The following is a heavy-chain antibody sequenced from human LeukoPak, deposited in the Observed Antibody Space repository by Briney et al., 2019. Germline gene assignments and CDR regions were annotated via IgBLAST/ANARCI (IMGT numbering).Heavy chain of an antibody. CDR1: GGSFSGYY. D-gene: IGHD1-26*01. Sequence: SETLSLTCAVYGGSFSGYYWSWIRQPPGEGLEWIGEINHSGSTNYNPSLKSRVTISVDTSKNQFSLKLSSVTAADTAVYYCARRRGGSYAYWGQGTLVTVSS. CDR3: ARRRGGSYAY. V-gene: IGHV4-34*01. CDR2: INHSGST. J-gene: IGHJ4*02.